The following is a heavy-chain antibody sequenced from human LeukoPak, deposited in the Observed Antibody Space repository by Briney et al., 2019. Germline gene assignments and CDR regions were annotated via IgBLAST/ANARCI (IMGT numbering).Heavy chain of an antibody. CDR3: ARGSEYYDSSGYLDY. V-gene: IGHV4-31*03. CDR1: GVSISSGGYY. CDR2: IYYSGST. Sequence: SQTLSLTCTVSGVSISSGGYYWSWIRQHPGKGLEWIGYIYYSGSTYYNPSLKSRVTISVDTSKNQFSLKLSSVTAADTAVYYCARGSEYYDSSGYLDYWGQGTLVTVSS. D-gene: IGHD3-22*01. J-gene: IGHJ4*02.